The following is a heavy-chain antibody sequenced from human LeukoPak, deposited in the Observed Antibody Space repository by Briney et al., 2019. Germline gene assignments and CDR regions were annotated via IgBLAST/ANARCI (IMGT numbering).Heavy chain of an antibody. CDR3: ARGNNTFEMATLALDH. D-gene: IGHD5-24*01. CDR1: GGTFSSYA. Sequence: SVKVSCKASGGTFSSYAISWVRQAPGQGLEWMGGIIPIFGTANYAQKFQGRVTITTDESTSTAYMELSSLRSEDTAVYYCARGNNTFEMATLALDHWGQGALVTVSS. J-gene: IGHJ4*02. CDR2: IIPIFGTA. V-gene: IGHV1-69*05.